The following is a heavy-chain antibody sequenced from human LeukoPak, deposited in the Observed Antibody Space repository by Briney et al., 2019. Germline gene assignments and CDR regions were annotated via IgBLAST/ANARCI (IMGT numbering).Heavy chain of an antibody. CDR1: GGSISSSSYY. J-gene: IGHJ2*01. CDR2: IYYSGST. D-gene: IGHD6-13*01. Sequence: SETLSLTCTVSGGSISSSSYYWGWIRQPPGKGLEWIANIYYSGSTYLNPSLKSRVTISVDTSKNQFSLKLSSVTAADTAVYYCARVYYSSSYDYWYFDLWGRGTLVTVSS. CDR3: ARVYYSSSYDYWYFDL. V-gene: IGHV4-39*07.